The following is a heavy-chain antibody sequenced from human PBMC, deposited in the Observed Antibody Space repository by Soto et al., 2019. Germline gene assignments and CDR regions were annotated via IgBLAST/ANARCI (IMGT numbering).Heavy chain of an antibody. CDR1: GYTFTDYW. J-gene: IGHJ6*01. D-gene: IGHD2-2*01. CDR3: ARHISTFGYYCFAMDV. CDR2: IYPGDSDT. V-gene: IGHV5-51*01. Sequence: GESLKISCKGSGYTFTDYWIGWVRQLPGKGLEWMGIIYPGDSDTRYSPSFQGHVTITVNESTNTAYLQWNTLRASDTAMYYCARHISTFGYYCFAMDVVGQGTTVTVSS.